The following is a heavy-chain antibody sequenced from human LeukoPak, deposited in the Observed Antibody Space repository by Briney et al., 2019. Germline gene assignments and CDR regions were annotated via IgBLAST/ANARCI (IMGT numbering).Heavy chain of an antibody. Sequence: PSETLSLTCTVSGGSVRNYYWSWIRQPPGKGLEWVGIIYYTGTSNSNPSLGSRVSMSVDSSKNQFSLQLRSVTAADTAVYFCARDQKFSYFDPWGQGTLVTVSS. CDR3: ARDQKFSYFDP. D-gene: IGHD1-26*01. V-gene: IGHV4-59*02. CDR2: IYYTGTS. CDR1: GGSVRNYY. J-gene: IGHJ5*02.